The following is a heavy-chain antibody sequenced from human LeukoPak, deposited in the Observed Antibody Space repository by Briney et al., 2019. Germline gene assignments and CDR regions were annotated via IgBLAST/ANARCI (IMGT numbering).Heavy chain of an antibody. CDR1: GGSISSYY. CDR3: ARDEPYYYGMDV. V-gene: IGHV3-7*01. J-gene: IGHJ6*02. Sequence: PSETLSLTCTVSGGSISSYYWSWIRQPPGKGLEWVANIKQDGSEKYYVDSVKGRFTISRDNAKNSLYLQMNSLRAEDTAVYYCARDEPYYYGMDVWGQGTTVTVSS. CDR2: IKQDGSEK.